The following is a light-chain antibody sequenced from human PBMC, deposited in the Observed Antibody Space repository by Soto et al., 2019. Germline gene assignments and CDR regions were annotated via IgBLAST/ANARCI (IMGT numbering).Light chain of an antibody. J-gene: IGKJ4*01. CDR1: HDISNY. CDR2: DAS. CDR3: QHCHDMPLT. Sequence: IQLTQSPSSLSASIGYRVTISCQASHDISNYLNWYQQRPGKAPKLLIYDASTLETGVPSRFRGSGYGTDFTLTITSLQPGDIATYYCQHCHDMPLTFGGGTKVDIK. V-gene: IGKV1-33*01.